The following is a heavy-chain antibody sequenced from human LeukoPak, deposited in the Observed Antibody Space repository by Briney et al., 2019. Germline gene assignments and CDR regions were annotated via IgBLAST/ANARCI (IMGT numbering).Heavy chain of an antibody. CDR2: IFPRGGGI. D-gene: IGHD5-18*01. CDR3: ATYRPGLLPFDS. V-gene: IGHV3-23*01. J-gene: IGHJ4*02. Sequence: GGSLRLSCAGSGVTCSTVAMIWVHQSPGKGLEWVGRIFPRGGGIHYADAVGGRCTISRDNSKSTLSLQMQSLRAEDTAVEYCATYRPGLLPFDSWGQGTPVTVSS. CDR1: GVTCSTVA.